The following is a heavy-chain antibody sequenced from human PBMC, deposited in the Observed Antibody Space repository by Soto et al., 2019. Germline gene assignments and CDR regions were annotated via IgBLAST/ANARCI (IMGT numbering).Heavy chain of an antibody. CDR2: ISAYNGNT. CDR3: ARRGDSIAVAEYYFDY. V-gene: IGHV1-18*01. J-gene: IGHJ4*02. Sequence: ASVKVSCKASGYTFTSYGISWVRQAPGQGLEWMGWISAYNGNTNYAQKLQGRVTMTTDTSISTAYLQWSSLKASDTAMYYCARRGDSIAVAEYYFDYWGQGTLVTVSS. D-gene: IGHD6-19*01. CDR1: GYTFTSYG.